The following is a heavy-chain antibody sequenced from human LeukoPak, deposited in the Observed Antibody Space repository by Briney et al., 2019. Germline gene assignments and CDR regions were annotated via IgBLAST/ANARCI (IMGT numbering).Heavy chain of an antibody. CDR1: GFTFDDYA. V-gene: IGHV3-43D*03. J-gene: IGHJ6*02. CDR3: AKDLYYGSGTPSYGMDV. D-gene: IGHD3-10*01. CDR2: ISWDGGST. Sequence: PGGSLRLSCAASGFTFDDYAMHWVRQAPGKGLEWVSLISWDGGSTYYADSVKGRFTISRDNSKNSLYLQMNSLRAEDTALYYCAKDLYYGSGTPSYGMDVWGQGTTVTVSS.